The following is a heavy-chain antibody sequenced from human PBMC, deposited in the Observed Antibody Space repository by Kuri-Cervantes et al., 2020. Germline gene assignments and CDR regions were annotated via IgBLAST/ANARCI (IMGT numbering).Heavy chain of an antibody. CDR2: ISGSGGST. J-gene: IGHJ4*02. Sequence: GESLKISCAASGFTFSNYAMSWVRQAPGEGLEWVSAISGSGGSTYYADSVKGRFAISRDNSKNTLYLQMNSLRDEDTAVYYCARVASRSWTGSYFDYWGQGTRVTVSS. CDR1: GFTFSNYA. CDR3: ARVASRSWTGSYFDY. V-gene: IGHV3-23*01. D-gene: IGHD6-13*01.